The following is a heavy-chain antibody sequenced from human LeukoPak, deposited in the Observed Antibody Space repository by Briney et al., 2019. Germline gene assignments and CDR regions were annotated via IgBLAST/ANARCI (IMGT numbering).Heavy chain of an antibody. D-gene: IGHD3-16*01. J-gene: IGHJ6*04. CDR1: GYSISSGFY. V-gene: IGHV4-38-2*01. CDR2: IHQSGIT. CDR3: ARGVLAIGLDF. Sequence: SETLSLTCVVSGYSISSGFYWNWIRQSPGKGLEWIGSIHQSGITYDNRSLKRRVTLSVNTSKNQFELQLRSMTAPDTAVYYCARGVLAIGLDFCGGGTTVTVSS.